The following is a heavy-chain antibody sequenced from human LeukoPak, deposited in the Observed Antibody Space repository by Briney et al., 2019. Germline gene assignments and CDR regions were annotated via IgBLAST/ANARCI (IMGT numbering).Heavy chain of an antibody. CDR1: GGXFSSYA. D-gene: IGHD3-22*01. J-gene: IGHJ4*02. Sequence: GASVKVSCRASGGXFSSYAMSWVRQAPGQGLEWMGGIIPIFGTANYAQKFQGRVTITADESTSTAYMELSSLRSEDTAVYYCARLAIDGFDYWGQGTLVTVSS. CDR3: ARLAIDGFDY. V-gene: IGHV1-69*13. CDR2: IIPIFGTA.